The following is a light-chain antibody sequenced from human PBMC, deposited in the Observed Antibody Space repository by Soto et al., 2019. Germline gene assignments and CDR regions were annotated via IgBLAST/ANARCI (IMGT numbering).Light chain of an antibody. CDR1: SSDVGGYNY. Sequence: QSALTQPASVSGSPGQSITISCTGTSSDVGGYNYVSWYQQHPGKAPKLMIYDVSNRPSGVSNRFSGSKSGNTASLTISGLQAEDEADYYCSSYTSISTFYVFGTGTKVTVL. J-gene: IGLJ1*01. CDR3: SSYTSISTFYV. V-gene: IGLV2-14*01. CDR2: DVS.